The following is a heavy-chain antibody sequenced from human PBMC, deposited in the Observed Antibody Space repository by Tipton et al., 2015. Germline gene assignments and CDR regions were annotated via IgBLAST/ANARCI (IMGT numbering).Heavy chain of an antibody. CDR1: GYSISSGYY. J-gene: IGHJ6*02. V-gene: IGHV4-38-2*02. CDR3: ARDLEHGMDV. D-gene: IGHD5-24*01. CDR2: IFHRGDT. Sequence: TLSLTCDVSGYSISSGYYWGWIRQPPGKGLEWIGSIFHRGDTNYNPSLKSRVTIPVDTSKNQFSLTLNSVTAADTAVYYCARDLEHGMDVWGQGTTVTVSS.